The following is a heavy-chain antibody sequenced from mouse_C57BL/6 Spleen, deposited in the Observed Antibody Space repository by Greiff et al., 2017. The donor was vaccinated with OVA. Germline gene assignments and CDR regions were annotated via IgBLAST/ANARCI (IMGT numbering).Heavy chain of an antibody. V-gene: IGHV10-1*01. CDR2: IRSKSNNYAT. J-gene: IGHJ3*01. CDR1: GFSFTTYA. Sequence: EVMLVESGGGLVQPKGSLKLSCAASGFSFTTYAMNWVRQAPGKGLEWVARIRSKSNNYATYYADSVKDRFTISRDDSESMLYLQMNNLKTEDTAMYYCVAYDYDFAYWGQGTLVTVSA. CDR3: VAYDYDFAY. D-gene: IGHD2-4*01.